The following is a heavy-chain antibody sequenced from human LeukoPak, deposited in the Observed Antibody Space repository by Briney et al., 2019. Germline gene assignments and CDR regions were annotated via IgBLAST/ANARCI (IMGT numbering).Heavy chain of an antibody. CDR3: APPPLYGSGSYSADY. J-gene: IGHJ4*02. Sequence: DSVTVSCKVSGYTLTELSMHWVRQAPGKGLEWMGGFDPEDGETIYAQKFQGRVTMTEDTSTDTAYMELSSLRSEDTAVYYCAPPPLYGSGSYSADYWGQGTLVTVP. V-gene: IGHV1-24*01. CDR1: GYTLTELS. D-gene: IGHD3-10*01. CDR2: FDPEDGET.